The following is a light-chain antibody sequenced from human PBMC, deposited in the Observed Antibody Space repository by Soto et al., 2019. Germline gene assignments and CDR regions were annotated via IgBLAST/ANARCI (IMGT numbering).Light chain of an antibody. CDR2: DAS. V-gene: IGKV1-5*01. Sequence: DIKMNQSPSTLSASVGDRVTITCRASQSISSWLAWYQQRPGKAPKLLIYDASSLQSGVPSRFSGSGSGTEFTLTISSLQPDDFATYYCQQYNYYSPWTFGQGTMA. CDR1: QSISSW. CDR3: QQYNYYSPWT. J-gene: IGKJ1*01.